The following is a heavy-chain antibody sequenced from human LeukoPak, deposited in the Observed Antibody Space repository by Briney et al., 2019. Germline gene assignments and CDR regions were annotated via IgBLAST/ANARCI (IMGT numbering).Heavy chain of an antibody. Sequence: GGSLRLSCAASGFRFSTYWMSWVRQAPGKGLEWVAVISYDGSNKYYADSVKGRFTISRDNSKNTLYLQMNSLRAEDTAVYYCAKLMDRGSSTSFYRGEGMDVWGQGTTVTVSS. V-gene: IGHV3-30*18. J-gene: IGHJ6*02. D-gene: IGHD2-2*01. CDR1: GFRFSTYW. CDR2: ISYDGSNK. CDR3: AKLMDRGSSTSFYRGEGMDV.